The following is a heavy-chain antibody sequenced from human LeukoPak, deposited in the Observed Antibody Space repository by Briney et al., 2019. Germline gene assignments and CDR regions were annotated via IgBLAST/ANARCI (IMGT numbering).Heavy chain of an antibody. J-gene: IGHJ5*02. CDR2: INPNSGGT. CDR3: ATRQGTGTTLWFAP. CDR1: GFIFTGYN. V-gene: IGHV1-2*02. D-gene: IGHD1-1*01. Sequence: ASVRVSCKTSGFIFTGYNIHWVRQAPGQGLEWMGWINPNSGGTNYAQKFQGRVTMTRDTSISTAYMELSRLRSDDTAVYYCATRQGTGTTLWFAPWGQGTLVTVSS.